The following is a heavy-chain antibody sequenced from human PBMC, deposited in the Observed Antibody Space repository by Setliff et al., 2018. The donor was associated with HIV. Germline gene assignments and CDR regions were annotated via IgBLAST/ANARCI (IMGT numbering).Heavy chain of an antibody. J-gene: IGHJ3*02. CDR1: GGSISSYY. D-gene: IGHD3-22*01. V-gene: IGHV4-59*01. CDR2: IYYSGST. CDR3: AKIRGYYLDGAFDI. Sequence: TSETLSLTCTVSGGSISSYYWSWIRQPPGKGLEWIGYIYYSGSTNYNPSLKSRVTISVDTSKNQFSLKLSSVTAADTAVYYCAKIRGYYLDGAFDIWGQGTMVTVSS.